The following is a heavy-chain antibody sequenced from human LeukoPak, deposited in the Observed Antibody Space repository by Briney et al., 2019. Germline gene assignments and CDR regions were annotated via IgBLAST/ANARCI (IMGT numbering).Heavy chain of an antibody. CDR3: AKDPWFGEDDAFDI. D-gene: IGHD3-10*01. CDR2: IWYDGSNK. J-gene: IGHJ3*02. CDR1: GFTFSSYG. Sequence: QPGRSLRLSCAASGFTFSSYGMHWVRQAPGKGLEWVAVIWYDGSNKYYADSVKGRFTISRDNSKNTLYLQMNSLRAEDTAVYYCAKDPWFGEDDAFDIWGQGTMVTVSS. V-gene: IGHV3-33*06.